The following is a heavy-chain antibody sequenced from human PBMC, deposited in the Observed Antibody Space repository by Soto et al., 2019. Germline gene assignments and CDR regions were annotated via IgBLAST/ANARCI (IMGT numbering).Heavy chain of an antibody. CDR3: ARGITDIVAGYRAFHYEY. CDR1: GFTFSSYA. CDR2: ISYDGSNK. J-gene: IGHJ4*02. D-gene: IGHD3-9*01. Sequence: GGSLRLYRAASGFTFSSYAMHRVRQAPGKGLEWVAVISYDGSNKYYADSVKGRFTISRDNSKNTLYLQMNSLRADDTAVYYCARGITDIVAGYRAFHYEYGGPGNRVTVS. V-gene: IGHV3-30-3*01.